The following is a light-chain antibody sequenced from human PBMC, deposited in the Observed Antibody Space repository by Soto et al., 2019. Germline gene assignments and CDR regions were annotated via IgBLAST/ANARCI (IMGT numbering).Light chain of an antibody. Sequence: QSVLTQPASVSGSPGQSITISCTGTHSDIGGYNFVSWYQQHPGKAPKLMIYEVSDRPSGVSNRFSGSKSGNTASLTISGLQAEDEGDYYCSSYTSTNSYLFGTGTKVTVL. CDR1: HSDIGGYNF. CDR2: EVS. J-gene: IGLJ1*01. CDR3: SSYTSTNSYL. V-gene: IGLV2-14*01.